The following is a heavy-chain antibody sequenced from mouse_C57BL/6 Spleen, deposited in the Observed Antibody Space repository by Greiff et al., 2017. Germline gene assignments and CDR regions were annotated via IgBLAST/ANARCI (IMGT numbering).Heavy chain of an antibody. Sequence: QVHVKQPGAELVRPGSSVKLSCKASGYTFTSYWMHWVKQRPIQGLEWIGNIDPSDSETHYNQKFKDKATLTVDKSSSTAYMQLSSLTSEDSAVYYCARGGYYGNYEGAMDYWGQGTSVTVSS. V-gene: IGHV1-52*01. CDR3: ARGGYYGNYEGAMDY. J-gene: IGHJ4*01. D-gene: IGHD2-1*01. CDR1: GYTFTSYW. CDR2: IDPSDSET.